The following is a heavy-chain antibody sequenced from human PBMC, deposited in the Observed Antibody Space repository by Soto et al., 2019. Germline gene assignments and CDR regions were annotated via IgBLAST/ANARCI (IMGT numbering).Heavy chain of an antibody. Sequence: QVQLLELGGGVVQPGRSLRLSCVASGFTLTNNGMHWVRQAPGQGLEWVAVISSDGSSYYYGDSVRGRFTISRDTSKNTLFLEMNSLTTADTAVYYCAKDRGLAESGTWSHYYYGMDVWGQGTSVTVS. V-gene: IGHV3-30*18. J-gene: IGHJ6*02. CDR1: GFTLTNNG. D-gene: IGHD1-26*01. CDR3: AKDRGLAESGTWSHYYYGMDV. CDR2: ISSDGSSY.